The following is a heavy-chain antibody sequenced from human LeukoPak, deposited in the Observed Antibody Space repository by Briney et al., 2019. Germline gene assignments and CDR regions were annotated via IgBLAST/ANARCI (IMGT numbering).Heavy chain of an antibody. Sequence: ASVKVSCKASGYTFTSYGISWVRQAPGQGLEWMGWINPNSGGTNYAQKFQGRVTMTRDTSISTAYMELSRLRSDDTAVYYCARGEGSSGWYGQRAFDYWGQGTLVTVSS. CDR2: INPNSGGT. J-gene: IGHJ4*02. CDR3: ARGEGSSGWYGQRAFDY. D-gene: IGHD6-19*01. CDR1: GYTFTSYG. V-gene: IGHV1-2*02.